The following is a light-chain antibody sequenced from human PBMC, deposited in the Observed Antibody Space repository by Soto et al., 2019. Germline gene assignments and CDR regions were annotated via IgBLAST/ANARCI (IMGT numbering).Light chain of an antibody. V-gene: IGKV3-15*01. J-gene: IGKJ4*01. CDR3: QQYNNGPGT. Sequence: VMTQSPDTVSLSPGERVSLYRGASKLFGTSMRWYHQKPGQPPRLFIYGPSTRAAGVPARFSGSGSGTEFTLTISSLQSEDSAVYYCQQYNNGPGTFGGGTKVDIK. CDR1: KLFGTS. CDR2: GPS.